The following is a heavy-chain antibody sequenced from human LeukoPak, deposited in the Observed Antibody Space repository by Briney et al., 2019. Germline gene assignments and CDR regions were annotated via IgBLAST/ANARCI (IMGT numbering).Heavy chain of an antibody. V-gene: IGHV1-2*04. CDR2: INPTGGST. Sequence: ASVKVSCKASGYTFPSYFMHWVRQAPGQGLEWMGIINPTGGSTTYAQKFQGWVTMTRDTSISTAYMELSRLRSDDTAVYYCAREKGDTAIFDYWGQGTLVTVSS. J-gene: IGHJ4*02. D-gene: IGHD5-18*01. CDR3: AREKGDTAIFDY. CDR1: GYTFPSYF.